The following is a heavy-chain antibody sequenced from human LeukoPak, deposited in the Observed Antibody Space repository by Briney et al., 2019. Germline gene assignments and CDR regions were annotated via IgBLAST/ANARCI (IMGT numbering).Heavy chain of an antibody. J-gene: IGHJ6*02. CDR2: ISSSSSYI. CDR3: ARDHHAHIVVVPAAKVVGMDV. D-gene: IGHD2-2*01. CDR1: GFTFSSYS. Sequence: GRSLRLSCAASGFTFSSYSMNWVRQAPGKGLEWVSSISSSSSYIYYADSVKGRFTISRDNAKNSLYLQMNSLRAEDTAVYYCARDHHAHIVVVPAAKVVGMDVWGQGTTVTVSS. V-gene: IGHV3-21*01.